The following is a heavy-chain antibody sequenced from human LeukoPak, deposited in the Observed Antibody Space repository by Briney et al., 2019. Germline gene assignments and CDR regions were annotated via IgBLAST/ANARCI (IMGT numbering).Heavy chain of an antibody. Sequence: GGSLRLSCAASGFTFSSYSMNWVRQAPGKGLEWVSSISSSSSYIHYADSVKGRFTISRDNAKNSLYLQMNSLRAEDTAVYYCARDSGYGDYVPRLGWFDPWGQGTLVTVSS. V-gene: IGHV3-21*01. D-gene: IGHD4-17*01. J-gene: IGHJ5*02. CDR2: ISSSSSYI. CDR3: ARDSGYGDYVPRLGWFDP. CDR1: GFTFSSYS.